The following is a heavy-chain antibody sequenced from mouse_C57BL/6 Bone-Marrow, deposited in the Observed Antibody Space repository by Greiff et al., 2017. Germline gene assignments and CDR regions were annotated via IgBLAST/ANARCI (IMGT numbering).Heavy chain of an antibody. Sequence: QVQLKESGPGLVQPSQSLSITCTVSGFSLTSYGVHWVRQSPGKGLEWLGVIWRGGSTDYNAAFMSRLSITEDNSKSQVFFKMNSLQADDTAIYYCAKTTSSYDWYFDVWGTGTTVTVSS. J-gene: IGHJ1*03. V-gene: IGHV2-5*01. CDR1: GFSLTSYG. CDR3: AKTTSSYDWYFDV. CDR2: IWRGGST. D-gene: IGHD1-1*01.